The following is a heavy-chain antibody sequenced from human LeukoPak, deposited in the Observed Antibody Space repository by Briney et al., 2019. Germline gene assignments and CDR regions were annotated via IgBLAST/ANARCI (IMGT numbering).Heavy chain of an antibody. J-gene: IGHJ4*02. Sequence: GTSLRLSCAPSGFTFSKYGMHWVRQAPGKGVEWVAIIWLDGSQEYYAESVKGRFTISRDNAKSSLYLQMNSLRDEDTAVYYCTRETWFIGNWGQGTLVTVSS. V-gene: IGHV3-33*01. CDR3: TRETWFIGN. CDR2: IWLDGSQE. D-gene: IGHD2-8*02. CDR1: GFTFSKYG.